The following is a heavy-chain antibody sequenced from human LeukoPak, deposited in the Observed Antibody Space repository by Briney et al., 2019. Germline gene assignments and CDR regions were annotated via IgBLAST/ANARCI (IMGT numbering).Heavy chain of an antibody. D-gene: IGHD4-17*01. V-gene: IGHV4-39*07. CDR3: ARDRRNDYGDYVGVYFDY. J-gene: IGHJ4*02. Sequence: SETLSLTCTVSGGSISSSSYYWGWIRQPPGKGLEWIGSIYYSGGTYYNPSLKSRVTISVDTSKNQFSLKLSSVTAADTAVYYCARDRRNDYGDYVGVYFDYWGQGTLVTVSS. CDR2: IYYSGGT. CDR1: GGSISSSSYY.